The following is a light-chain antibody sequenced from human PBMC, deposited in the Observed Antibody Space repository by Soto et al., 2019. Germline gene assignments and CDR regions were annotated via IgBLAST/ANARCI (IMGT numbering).Light chain of an antibody. CDR3: SSYTGSSTFV. V-gene: IGLV2-14*01. CDR1: SSDVGGYNY. Sequence: QSALTQPASVSGSPGQSITISCTGTSSDVGGYNYVSWYQQLPVKAPKLMIYDVNNRPSGVSNRFSGSKSGNTASLTISGLQAEDEADYYCSSYTGSSTFVFGTGTKLTVL. CDR2: DVN. J-gene: IGLJ1*01.